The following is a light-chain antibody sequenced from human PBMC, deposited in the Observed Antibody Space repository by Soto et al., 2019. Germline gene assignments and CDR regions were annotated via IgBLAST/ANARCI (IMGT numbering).Light chain of an antibody. CDR1: QSISIY. CDR3: QQSYSTPLT. Sequence: DIQMTQSPSSLSASVGDRVTITCRASQSISIYLNWYQQKPGKAPELLIYAASTLQSGVQSRFSGSGSGTDFTLTISSLQPEDFAAYYCQQSYSTPLTFGGGTKVEI. CDR2: AAS. V-gene: IGKV1-39*01. J-gene: IGKJ4*01.